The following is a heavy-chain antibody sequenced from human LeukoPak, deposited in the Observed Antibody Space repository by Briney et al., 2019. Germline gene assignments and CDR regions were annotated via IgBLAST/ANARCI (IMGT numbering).Heavy chain of an antibody. Sequence: ASVLVSCKASGYTFTGYYMNWVRQAPGQGLEWMGGTNPISGGANYEHKFQGRVTMTRDTSISTAYMELSRLRSDDTAVYYCAVMESALGNWVDYWGQGTLVTVSS. J-gene: IGHJ5*01. CDR3: AVMESALGNWVDY. V-gene: IGHV1-2*07. D-gene: IGHD2-8*01. CDR1: GYTFTGYY. CDR2: TNPISGGA.